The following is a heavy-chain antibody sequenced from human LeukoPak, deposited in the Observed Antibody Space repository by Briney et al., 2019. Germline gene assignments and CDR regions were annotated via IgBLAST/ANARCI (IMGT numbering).Heavy chain of an antibody. CDR1: GGSISSYY. CDR2: IYYSGST. J-gene: IGHJ5*02. Sequence: PSETLSLTCTVSGGSISSYYWSWIRQPPGKGLEWIGYIYYSGSTNYNPSLKSRVTISVDTSKNQFSLKLSSVTAADTAVYYCARWGNYDILTGYPLPAWFDPWGQGTLVTVSS. V-gene: IGHV4-59*01. D-gene: IGHD3-9*01. CDR3: ARWGNYDILTGYPLPAWFDP.